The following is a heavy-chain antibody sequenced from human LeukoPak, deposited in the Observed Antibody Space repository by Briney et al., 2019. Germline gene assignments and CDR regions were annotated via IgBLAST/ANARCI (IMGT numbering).Heavy chain of an antibody. Sequence: ASVKFSCKASGYTFTSYDINWVRQATGQGLEWMGWMNPNSGNTGYAQKFQGRVTITRNTSISTAYMELSSLRSEDTAVYYCARVRLQFNYFDYWGQGTLVTVSS. D-gene: IGHD5-24*01. CDR3: ARVRLQFNYFDY. CDR1: GYTFTSYD. CDR2: MNPNSGNT. J-gene: IGHJ4*02. V-gene: IGHV1-8*03.